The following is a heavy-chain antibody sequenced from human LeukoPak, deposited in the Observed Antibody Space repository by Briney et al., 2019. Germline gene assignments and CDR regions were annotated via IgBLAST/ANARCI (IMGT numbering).Heavy chain of an antibody. CDR1: GFTFSSYG. J-gene: IGHJ4*02. D-gene: IGHD3-22*01. CDR3: ARDRYYYEMGRGLDY. V-gene: IGHV3-30*02. CDR2: IRYDGSNK. Sequence: GGSLRLSCAASGFTFSSYGMHWVRQAPGKGLEWVAFIRYDGSNKYYADSVKGRFTISRDNSKNTLYLQMNSLRAEDTAVYYCARDRYYYEMGRGLDYWGQGTLVTVSS.